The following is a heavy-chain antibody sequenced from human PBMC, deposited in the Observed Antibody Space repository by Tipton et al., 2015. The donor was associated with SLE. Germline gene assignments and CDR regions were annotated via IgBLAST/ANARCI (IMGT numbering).Heavy chain of an antibody. V-gene: IGHV4-30-2*01. J-gene: IGHJ6*03. Sequence: TLSLTCAVSGGSISSGGYSWSWIRQPPGKGLEWIGFLYPSGSTYYNPSLKSRVTISVHRSKNQLSLRLNSVTAADTAVYYCAREKYYYMDVWGKGTTVTVSS. CDR3: AREKYYYMDV. CDR1: GGSISSGGYS. CDR2: LYPSGST.